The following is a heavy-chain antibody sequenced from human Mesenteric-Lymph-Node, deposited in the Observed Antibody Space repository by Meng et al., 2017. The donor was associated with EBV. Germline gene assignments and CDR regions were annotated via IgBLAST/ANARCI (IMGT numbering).Heavy chain of an antibody. CDR1: GDIFSRFA. J-gene: IGHJ4*02. CDR2: VIPRLGTS. CDR3: ARVAGAFDQDLLDS. D-gene: IGHD2-15*01. V-gene: IGHV1-69*01. Sequence: QGERVEAGAGVRRPGSPVKVSCKTSGDIFSRFASSWVGQAPGQGLEWMRGVIPRLGTSITAQKFHDRVTCTADASTSTAYMEVSSLRSEDTAIYYCARVAGAFDQDLLDSWGQGTLVTVSS.